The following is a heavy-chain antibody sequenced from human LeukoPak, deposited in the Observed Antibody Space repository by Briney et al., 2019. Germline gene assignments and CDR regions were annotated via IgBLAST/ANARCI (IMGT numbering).Heavy chain of an antibody. CDR2: INHSGST. CDR3: AREYSNYANWFDP. CDR1: GGSFSGYY. D-gene: IGHD4-11*01. V-gene: IGHV4-34*01. J-gene: IGHJ5*02. Sequence: SETLSLTCAVYGGSFSGYYWSWIRQPPGKGLEWIGEINHSGSTNYNPSLKSRVTISVDTSKNQFSLKLSSVTAADTAVYYCAREYSNYANWFDPWGQGTLVTVSS.